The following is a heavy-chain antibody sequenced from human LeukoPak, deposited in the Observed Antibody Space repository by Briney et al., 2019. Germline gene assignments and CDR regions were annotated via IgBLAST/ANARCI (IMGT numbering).Heavy chain of an antibody. CDR2: INPSGGST. J-gene: IGHJ4*02. D-gene: IGHD2-2*02. V-gene: IGHV1-46*01. Sequence: ASVKVSCKASGYTFTSYYMHWVRQAPGQGLEWMGIINPSGGSTSYAQKFQGRVTMTRDTSTSTVYMELSSLRSEDTAVYYCARAPPRSLGYCSSTSCYTLDYWGQGTLVAVSS. CDR3: ARAPPRSLGYCSSTSCYTLDY. CDR1: GYTFTSYY.